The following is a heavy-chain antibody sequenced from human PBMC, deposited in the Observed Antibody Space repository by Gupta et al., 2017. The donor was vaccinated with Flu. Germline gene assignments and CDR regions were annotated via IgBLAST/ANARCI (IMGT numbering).Heavy chain of an antibody. CDR2: VGFADGST. J-gene: IGHJ4*02. Sequence: MHWVRQSPGKRLEWVAMVGFADGSTSYSDSVKGRFTVSRDSSKMTFALQMDRLRVDDTALYYCVKDRGDAWFQFTAWGRGTQVTVSS. CDR3: VKDRGDAWFQFTA. V-gene: IGHV3-33*06. D-gene: IGHD3-22*01.